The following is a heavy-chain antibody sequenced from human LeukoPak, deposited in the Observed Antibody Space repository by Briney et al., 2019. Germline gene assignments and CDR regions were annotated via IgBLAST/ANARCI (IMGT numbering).Heavy chain of an antibody. CDR3: ARSSISGSYPFDY. CDR1: GGSISSGTYY. Sequence: SETLSLTCTVSGGSISSGTYYWGWIRQPPGKGLEWVATIYYTGSMYYNPSLKGRVTVSVDTSKNQFSLKLSSVTAADTAVYYCARSSISGSYPFDYWGQGTLVTVSS. J-gene: IGHJ4*02. D-gene: IGHD1-26*01. V-gene: IGHV4-39*07. CDR2: IYYTGSM.